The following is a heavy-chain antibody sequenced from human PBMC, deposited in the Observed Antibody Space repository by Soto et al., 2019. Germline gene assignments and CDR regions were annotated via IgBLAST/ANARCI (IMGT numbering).Heavy chain of an antibody. V-gene: IGHV3-30*18. CDR1: GFTFSSYG. D-gene: IGHD2-15*01. CDR3: AKHPDWGAGFCSGGSCYSPMSDY. CDR2: ISYDGSNK. J-gene: IGHJ4*02. Sequence: QVQLVESGGGVVQPGRSLRLSCAASGFTFSSYGMHWVRQAPGKGLEWVAVISYDGSNKYYADSVKGRFTISRDNSKNTLYLQMNSQRAEDTAVYYCAKHPDWGAGFCSGGSCYSPMSDYWGQGTLVTVSS.